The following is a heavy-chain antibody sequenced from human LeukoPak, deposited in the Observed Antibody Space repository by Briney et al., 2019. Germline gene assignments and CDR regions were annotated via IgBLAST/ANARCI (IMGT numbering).Heavy chain of an antibody. CDR2: ISADNGDT. D-gene: IGHD4-23*01. J-gene: IGHJ6*03. CDR1: GYSFTSYG. Sequence: ASVKVSSKASGYSFTSYGISWVRQAPGQGLECVGCISADNGDTTNAQKVQGRVTMTRDTSTSTAPIELRSLRFADTAVYYCARDLPRRESNSFYFYAYYMDVWGKGTTVIVSS. CDR3: ARDLPRRESNSFYFYAYYMDV. V-gene: IGHV1-18*01.